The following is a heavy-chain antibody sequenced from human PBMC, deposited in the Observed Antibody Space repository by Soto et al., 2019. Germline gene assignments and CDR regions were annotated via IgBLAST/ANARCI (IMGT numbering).Heavy chain of an antibody. Sequence: GASVKVSCKASGYTFSRYAIHWVRQAPGQRLEWVGWINAGNGNTKYSQKFEGRVTLTTDTSANTVYMELSSLRFEDTALYYCARDQQFRNWFDSWGQGTLVTVSS. CDR3: ARDQQFRNWFDS. V-gene: IGHV1-3*01. CDR1: GYTFSRYA. J-gene: IGHJ5*01. D-gene: IGHD6-13*01. CDR2: INAGNGNT.